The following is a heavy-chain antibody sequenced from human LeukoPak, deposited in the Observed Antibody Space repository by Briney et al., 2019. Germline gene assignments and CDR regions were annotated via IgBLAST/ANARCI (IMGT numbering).Heavy chain of an antibody. D-gene: IGHD4-17*01. CDR1: GGSINSYY. Sequence: SETLSLTCTVSGGSINSYYWSWIRQPPGKGLEWIGYVYYSGSTNYNPSLKSRVTISVDTSKNQFSLKLSSVTAADTAVYYCAREGGNSHTVTFDYWGQGTLVTVSS. J-gene: IGHJ4*02. V-gene: IGHV4-59*01. CDR3: AREGGNSHTVTFDY. CDR2: VYYSGST.